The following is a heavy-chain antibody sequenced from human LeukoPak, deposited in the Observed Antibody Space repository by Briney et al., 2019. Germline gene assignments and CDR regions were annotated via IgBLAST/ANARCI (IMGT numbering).Heavy chain of an antibody. Sequence: PGGSLRLSCAASGFTFSSYWMSWVLQAPGKGLEWVANIKQDGSEKYYVDSVKGRFTISRDNAKNSLYLQMNSLRAEDTAVYYCARASPNTVTTLQYFDYWGQGTLVTVSS. CDR1: GFTFSSYW. CDR2: IKQDGSEK. V-gene: IGHV3-7*01. J-gene: IGHJ4*02. D-gene: IGHD4-17*01. CDR3: ARASPNTVTTLQYFDY.